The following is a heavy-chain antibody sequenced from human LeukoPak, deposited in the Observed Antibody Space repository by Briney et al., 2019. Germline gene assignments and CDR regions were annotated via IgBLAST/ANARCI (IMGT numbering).Heavy chain of an antibody. CDR1: GFTFSSYA. J-gene: IGHJ4*02. CDR2: INSDTNIT. D-gene: IGHD1-1*01. CDR3: VRDHDWSFDL. Sequence: QPGGSLRLSCAASGFTFSSYAMSWVRQAPGKGLEWVSHINSDTNITPYTASVSGRFTISRDNAKNSLYLHVNNLRDEDTAVYYCVRDHDWSFDLWGQGALVTVSS. V-gene: IGHV3-48*02.